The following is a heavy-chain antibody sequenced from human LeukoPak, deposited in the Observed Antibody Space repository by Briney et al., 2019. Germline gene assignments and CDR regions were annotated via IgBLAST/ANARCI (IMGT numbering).Heavy chain of an antibody. CDR3: ARHSRGYYYYYYYMDV. Sequence: ASVKVSCKASGYAFTGYYMHWVRQAPGQGLEWMGWINPNSGGTNYAQKFQGRVTMTRDTSISTAYMELSRLRSDDTAVYYCARHSRGYYYYYYYMDVWGKGTTVTVSS. CDR2: INPNSGGT. CDR1: GYAFTGYY. J-gene: IGHJ6*03. V-gene: IGHV1-2*02. D-gene: IGHD3-22*01.